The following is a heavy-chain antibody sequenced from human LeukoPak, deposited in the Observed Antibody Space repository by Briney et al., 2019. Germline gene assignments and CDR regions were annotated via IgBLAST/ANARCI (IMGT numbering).Heavy chain of an antibody. CDR3: ARDKGVGYGYDY. J-gene: IGHJ4*02. D-gene: IGHD5-18*01. CDR1: GFTFSSYG. Sequence: GGSLRLSCAASGFTFSSYGMHWVRQAPGKGLEWVAFIRYDGSNKYYADSVKGRFTISRDNAKNSLYLQMNSLRAEDTAVYYCARDKGVGYGYDYWGQGTLVTVSS. V-gene: IGHV3-30*02. CDR2: IRYDGSNK.